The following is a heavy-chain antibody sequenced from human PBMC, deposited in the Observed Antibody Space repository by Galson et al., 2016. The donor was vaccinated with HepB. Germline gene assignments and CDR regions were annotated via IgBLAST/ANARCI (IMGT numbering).Heavy chain of an antibody. J-gene: IGHJ6*02. CDR3: ARQGYRYGYVVGMDV. D-gene: IGHD5-18*01. CDR2: MGTSSHI. V-gene: IGHV3-69-1*01. Sequence: SLRLSCAASGFTFSDYYVTWVRQAPGKGLEWISNMGTSSHINYADSVKGRFSISRDNAKKSLFLQMNSLRVEDTATYYCARQGYRYGYVVGMDVWGRGTAVIVSS. CDR1: GFTFSDYY.